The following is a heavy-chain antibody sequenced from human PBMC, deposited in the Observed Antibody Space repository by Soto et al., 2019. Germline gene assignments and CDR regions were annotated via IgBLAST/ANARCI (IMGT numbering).Heavy chain of an antibody. CDR2: IKSKGEGETT. CDR3: ATDLPTAGGGDIDD. Sequence: EGSMRLSCGDAGYNCGTASMISVRPAPGKGLEWVGHIKSKGEGETTNYAAPVKGRFSISRDDSTNTQSLQMNNLKSDDTAVYDCATDLPTAGGGDIDDWGQGTPVTFSA. J-gene: IGHJ4*02. V-gene: IGHV3-15*01. CDR1: GYNCGTAS. D-gene: IGHD2-21*02.